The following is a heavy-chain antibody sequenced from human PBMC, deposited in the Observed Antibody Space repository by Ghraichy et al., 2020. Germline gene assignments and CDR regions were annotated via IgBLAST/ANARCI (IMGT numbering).Heavy chain of an antibody. D-gene: IGHD6-19*01. J-gene: IGHJ4*02. Sequence: ASVKVSCKASGYTFTGYYMHWVRQAPGQGLEWMGWINPNSGGTNYEQKFQGRVTMTRDTSISTAYMELSRLRSDDTAVYYCARDRAVAGSFPGYYFDYWGQGTLVTVSS. CDR1: GYTFTGYY. CDR2: INPNSGGT. V-gene: IGHV1-2*02. CDR3: ARDRAVAGSFPGYYFDY.